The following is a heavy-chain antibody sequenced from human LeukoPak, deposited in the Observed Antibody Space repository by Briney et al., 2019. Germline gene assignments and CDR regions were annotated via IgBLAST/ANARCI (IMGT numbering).Heavy chain of an antibody. D-gene: IGHD2-2*01. CDR2: ISWNSGDL. Sequence: GGSLRLSCAASGFTFDDYAMHWVRQAPGKSLEWVSGISWNSGDLGYADSVKGRFTISRDNAKNSLYLQMNSLRAEDTALYYCAKDSDCPSAGCYDYYYYYMDVWGKGTTVTVSS. CDR3: AKDSDCPSAGCYDYYYYYMDV. J-gene: IGHJ6*03. V-gene: IGHV3-9*01. CDR1: GFTFDDYA.